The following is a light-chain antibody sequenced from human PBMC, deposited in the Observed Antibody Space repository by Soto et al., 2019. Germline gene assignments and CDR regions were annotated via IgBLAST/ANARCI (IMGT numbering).Light chain of an antibody. V-gene: IGKV3-11*01. CDR2: DAS. CDR3: QQRSNWPPP. CDR1: QYVSSY. Sequence: EIGLTHSPFTLALSPGERATLSCRASQYVSSYLAWYQQKPGQAPRLLICDASNRATGIPARFSGSGSGTDFTLTISSLEPEDFAVYYCQQRSNWPPPFGQGTKVDIK. J-gene: IGKJ1*01.